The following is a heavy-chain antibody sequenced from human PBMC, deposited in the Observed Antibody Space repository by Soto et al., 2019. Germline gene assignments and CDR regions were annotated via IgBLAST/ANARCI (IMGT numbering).Heavy chain of an antibody. CDR3: ARDYFVSGSHKAPIDY. CDR1: GGTFSSYT. J-gene: IGHJ4*01. CDR2: IIPILGIA. D-gene: IGHD3-10*01. Sequence: SVKVSCKASGGTFSSYTISWVRQAPGQGLEWMGRIIPILGIANYAQKFQGRVTITADKSTSTAYMELSSLRSEDTALYYCARDYFVSGSHKAPIDYWGHGTLVTVP. V-gene: IGHV1-69*04.